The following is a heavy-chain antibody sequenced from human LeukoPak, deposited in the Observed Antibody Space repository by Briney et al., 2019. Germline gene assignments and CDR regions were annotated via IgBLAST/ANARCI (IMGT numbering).Heavy chain of an antibody. CDR2: IYYSGST. D-gene: IGHD3-22*01. Sequence: SETLSLTCTVSGGSISYNSYYWGWIRQPPGKGLEWIGSIYYSGSTYYNPSLKSRVAISLDTSKNHFSLRLSSVTAADTAVYYCARDSNYYDSSGYYSPSLDYWGQGTLVAVSS. J-gene: IGHJ4*02. CDR1: GGSISYNSYY. CDR3: ARDSNYYDSSGYYSPSLDY. V-gene: IGHV4-39*07.